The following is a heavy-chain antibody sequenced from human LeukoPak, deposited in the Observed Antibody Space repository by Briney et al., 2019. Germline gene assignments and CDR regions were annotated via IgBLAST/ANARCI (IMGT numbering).Heavy chain of an antibody. CDR2: ISSSGTCL. Sequence: PGGSLRLSCAASGFTFSNYAMHWVRQAPGKGLEWVSSISSSGTCLYYADSVKGRFTISRDNAKDSLYLQMNSLRVEDTAVYFCARGLFGVINPTDYWGQGTLVTVSS. V-gene: IGHV3-21*01. D-gene: IGHD3-3*01. CDR1: GFTFSNYA. CDR3: ARGLFGVINPTDY. J-gene: IGHJ4*02.